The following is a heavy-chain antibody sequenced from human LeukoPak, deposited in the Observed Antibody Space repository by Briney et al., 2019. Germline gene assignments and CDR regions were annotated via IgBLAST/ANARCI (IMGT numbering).Heavy chain of an antibody. D-gene: IGHD3-10*01. CDR1: GFTFSSYW. V-gene: IGHV3-74*01. Sequence: PGGSLRLSCAASGFTFSSYWMHWLRQAPGKGLVWVSRINSDGSSTSYADSVKGRFTISRDNAKNTLYLQMNSLRAEDTAVYYCARSGFYYYGSGSLCDYWGQGTLVTVSS. CDR2: INSDGSST. J-gene: IGHJ4*02. CDR3: ARSGFYYYGSGSLCDY.